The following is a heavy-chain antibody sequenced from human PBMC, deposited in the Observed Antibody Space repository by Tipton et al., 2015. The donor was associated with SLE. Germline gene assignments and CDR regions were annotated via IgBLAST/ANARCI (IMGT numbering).Heavy chain of an antibody. CDR2: INPGGSG. V-gene: IGHV4-34*01. CDR1: GGSFRGHY. CDR3: ARPFKNY. Sequence: TLSLTCAVYGGSFRGHYWSWIRQSPGKGLEWIGEINPGGSGNYNPSLKSRVSISADTSKNQLFLEMTSVTAADTAIYYCARPFKNYWGQGTLVTVSS. J-gene: IGHJ4*02. D-gene: IGHD2/OR15-2a*01.